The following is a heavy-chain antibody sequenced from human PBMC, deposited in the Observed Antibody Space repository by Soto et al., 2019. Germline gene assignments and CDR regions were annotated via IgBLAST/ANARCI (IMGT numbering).Heavy chain of an antibody. D-gene: IGHD2-8*01. CDR3: ARESKWYGGQYFQD. Sequence: EVQLLQSGGGLAQPGTSLRLSCAASGFTFKYYAMTWVRQAPGKGLEWVSTISGSGNKTDYADSVKGRFRVSRDNSKDTLYLQMDSLRADDTAVYYCARESKWYGGQYFQDWGQGTFVTVSS. CDR2: ISGSGNKT. J-gene: IGHJ1*01. V-gene: IGHV3-23*01. CDR1: GFTFKYYA.